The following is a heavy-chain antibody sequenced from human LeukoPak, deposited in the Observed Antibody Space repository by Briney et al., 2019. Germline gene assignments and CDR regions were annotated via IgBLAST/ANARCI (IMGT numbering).Heavy chain of an antibody. CDR1: LGSTCSENEC. J-gene: IGHJ6*04. Sequence: SETLSLTSGVSLGSTCSENECSGWIRQTPGNGLEWIGSIYNTGSTDYNPSLKRRFSISIDTSKNQFSLKVTSVTAAETAVYYCAELGITMIGGVWGKGTTVTISS. V-gene: IGHV4-39*01. CDR2: IYNTGST. D-gene: IGHD3-10*02. CDR3: AELGITMIGGV.